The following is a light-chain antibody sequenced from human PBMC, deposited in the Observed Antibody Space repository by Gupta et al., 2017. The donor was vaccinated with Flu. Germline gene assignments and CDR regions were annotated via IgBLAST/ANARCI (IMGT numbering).Light chain of an antibody. J-gene: IGLJ2*01. Sequence: QSALTQPPSASGSPGQSVTISCTGTSSAVGGHNYVSWYQQHPGKAPKLIIYEVTARPSGVPVRFSGSKSGNTASLTVSGRKAEEEADYYCTSYAGINNLLFGGGTKLTVL. CDR1: SSAVGGHNY. V-gene: IGLV2-8*01. CDR2: EVT. CDR3: TSYAGINNLL.